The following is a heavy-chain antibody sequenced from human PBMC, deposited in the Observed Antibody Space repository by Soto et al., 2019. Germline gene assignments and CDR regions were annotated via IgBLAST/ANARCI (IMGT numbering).Heavy chain of an antibody. J-gene: IGHJ4*02. D-gene: IGHD3-16*01. CDR1: ESTVSRDW. CDR2: INQDGSEK. CDR3: AGGGEDAF. V-gene: IGHV3-7*04. Sequence: EVHLVESGGGLVQTGGSLRLSCAIFESTVSRDWMNWVRQAPGKGLEWVAHINQDGSEKYYVDSVKGRFTISRDNAKKSLYLEMSSMRTADWAMYCCAGGGEDAFWGQGTLVTVCS.